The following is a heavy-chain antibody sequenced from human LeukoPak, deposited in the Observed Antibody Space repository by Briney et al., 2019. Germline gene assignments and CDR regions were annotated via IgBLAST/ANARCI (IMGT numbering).Heavy chain of an antibody. V-gene: IGHV3-23*01. CDR2: ISGSGGST. D-gene: IGHD3-10*01. CDR1: GFTFSSYG. J-gene: IGHJ4*02. CDR3: AKDFGYYGSGSYMDY. Sequence: PGGSLRLSCAASGFTFSSYGMSWVRQAPGKGLEWVSAISGSGGSTYYADSVKGRFTISRDNSKNTLYLQMNSLRAEDTAVYYCAKDFGYYGSGSYMDYWGQGTLVTVSS.